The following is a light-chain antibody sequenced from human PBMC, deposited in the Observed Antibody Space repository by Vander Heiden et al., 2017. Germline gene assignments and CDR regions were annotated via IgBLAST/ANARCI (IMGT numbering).Light chain of an antibody. J-gene: IGKJ1*01. Sequence: EIVLTQSPGTLSLSPGERATLSCRASQSVSSSYLAWYQQKPGQAPRLLIYSASSRATGIPDRFSGSGSGTDFTLTISRLEPEDFAVYYCQQYGKTFGQGTKVEIK. CDR2: SAS. CDR1: QSVSSSY. CDR3: QQYGKT. V-gene: IGKV3-20*01.